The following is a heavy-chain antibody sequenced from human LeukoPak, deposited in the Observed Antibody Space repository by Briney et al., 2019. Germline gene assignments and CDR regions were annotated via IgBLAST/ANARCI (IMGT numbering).Heavy chain of an antibody. CDR3: ARGSDGGAAAGPDY. CDR2: INWNGGST. Sequence: GGSLRLSCAASGFTFDDYGMSWVRQAPGKGLEWVSGINWNGGSTGYADSMKGRFTISRDNAKNSLYLQMNSLRAEDTALYYCARGSDGGAAAGPDYWGQGTLVTVSS. J-gene: IGHJ4*02. D-gene: IGHD6-13*01. CDR1: GFTFDDYG. V-gene: IGHV3-20*04.